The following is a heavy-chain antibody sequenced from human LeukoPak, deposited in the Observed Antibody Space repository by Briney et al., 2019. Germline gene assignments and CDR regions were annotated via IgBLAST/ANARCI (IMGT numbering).Heavy chain of an antibody. D-gene: IGHD3-10*01. V-gene: IGHV1-18*01. CDR1: GYTFTSYA. Sequence: GDSVKVSCKASGYTFTSYAISWVRQAPGQGLEWMGWISAYNGNTHYAQNLQGRVTMTTDTSTSTAYMELKSLGSDDTAVYYCARGGHRRYYYTSGSAFDPWGQGTLVTVSS. CDR2: ISAYNGNT. CDR3: ARGGHRRYYYTSGSAFDP. J-gene: IGHJ5*02.